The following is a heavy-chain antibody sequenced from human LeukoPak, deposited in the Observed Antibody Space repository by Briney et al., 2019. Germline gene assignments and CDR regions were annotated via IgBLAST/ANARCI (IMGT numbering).Heavy chain of an antibody. CDR3: ARDPNGDYIGAFDF. CDR1: GFTFSNYA. CDR2: IKSGGSA. J-gene: IGHJ3*01. D-gene: IGHD4-17*01. V-gene: IGHV3-23*01. Sequence: GGSLRLSCAASGFTFSNYAIIWVRQAPGQGLEWVSAIKSGGSAKYADPVKARFTISRDNSKNTLYLQMNSLRAEDTALYFCARDPNGDYIGAFDFLGQGTVVTVSS.